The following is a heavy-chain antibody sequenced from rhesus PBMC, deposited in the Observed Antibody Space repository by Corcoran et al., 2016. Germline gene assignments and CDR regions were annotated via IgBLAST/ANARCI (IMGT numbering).Heavy chain of an antibody. CDR1: GGSISSNY. V-gene: IGHV4-173*01. D-gene: IGHD6-31*01. J-gene: IGHJ5-1*01. CDR3: ARASSAWPYTRFDV. CDR2: ISGSGGPP. Sequence: QLQLQESGPGLVKPSETLSLTCAVSGGSISSNYWSWIRQPPGKGLEWIGRISGSGGPPDSNPSLKSRVTISTDTSKNQFSLKLRSATAADTAVYYCARASSAWPYTRFDVWGPGVLVTVSS.